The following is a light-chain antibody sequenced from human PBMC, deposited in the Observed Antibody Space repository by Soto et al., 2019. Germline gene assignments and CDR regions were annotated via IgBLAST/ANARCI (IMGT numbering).Light chain of an antibody. V-gene: IGLV1-51*01. J-gene: IGLJ1*01. CDR1: SSNVGHNS. CDR2: DNN. Sequence: QSVLTQPPSVSAAPVQEVTISCSGSSSNVGHNSVSWYQQLPGTAPKLLIYDNNERPSGIPARFSGSKSGTSATLGITGLQTGDEADYYCGAWDDRLTVDVFGSGTKVTVL. CDR3: GAWDDRLTVDV.